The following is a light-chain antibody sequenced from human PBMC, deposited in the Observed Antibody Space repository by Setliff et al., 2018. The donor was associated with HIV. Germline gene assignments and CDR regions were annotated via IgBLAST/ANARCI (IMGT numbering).Light chain of an antibody. CDR2: EVN. CDR1: SSDVGRYNR. Sequence: QSALTQPPSVSGSPGQSVTISCTGTSSDVGRYNRVSWYQQPPGTAPKLLIYEVNNRPSGVPDRFSGSKSGNTASLTISGLQAEDEADYYCSSYTSISTYVFGTGTKVTVL. V-gene: IGLV2-18*02. J-gene: IGLJ1*01. CDR3: SSYTSISTYV.